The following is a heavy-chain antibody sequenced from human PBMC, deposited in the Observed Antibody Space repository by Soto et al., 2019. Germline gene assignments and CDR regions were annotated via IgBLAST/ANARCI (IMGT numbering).Heavy chain of an antibody. CDR2: IYYSGST. Sequence: PSETLSLTCTVSGGSISSGDYYWSWIRQPPGKGLEWIGYIYYSGSTYYNPSLKSRVTISVDTSKNQFSLKLSSVTAADTAVYYCARTPSDYYYDVMDVWGQGTTVTVSS. V-gene: IGHV4-30-4*01. CDR1: GGSISSGDYY. CDR3: ARTPSDYYYDVMDV. J-gene: IGHJ6*02.